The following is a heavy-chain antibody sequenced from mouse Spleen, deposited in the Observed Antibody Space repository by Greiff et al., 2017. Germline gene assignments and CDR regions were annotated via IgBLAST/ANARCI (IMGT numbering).Heavy chain of an antibody. Sequence: EVHLVESGGGLVKPGGSLKLSCAASGFTFSSYGMSWVRQTPEKRLEWVATISGGGSYTYYPDSVKGRFTISRDNAKNNLYLQMSSLRSEETALYYCASVTNWYVDVWGAGTTVTVSS. J-gene: IGHJ1*01. CDR3: ASVTNWYVDV. D-gene: IGHD2-12*01. CDR1: GFTFSSYG. CDR2: ISGGGSYT. V-gene: IGHV5-9-2*01.